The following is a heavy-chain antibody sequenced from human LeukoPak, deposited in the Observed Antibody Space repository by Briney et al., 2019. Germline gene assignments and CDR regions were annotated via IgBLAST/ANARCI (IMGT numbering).Heavy chain of an antibody. CDR3: ARVLSGGIAVAGTFDY. V-gene: IGHV1-2*02. Sequence: RASVKVSCKASGYTFTGNYMHWVRQAPGQGLEWMGWINPNSGGTNYAQKFQGRVTMTRDASISTAYMELSRLRSDDTAVYYCARVLSGGIAVAGTFDYWGQGTLVTVSS. CDR1: GYTFTGNY. D-gene: IGHD6-19*01. CDR2: INPNSGGT. J-gene: IGHJ4*02.